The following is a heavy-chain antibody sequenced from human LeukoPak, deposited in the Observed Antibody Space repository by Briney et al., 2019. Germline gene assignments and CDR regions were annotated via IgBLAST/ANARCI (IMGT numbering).Heavy chain of an antibody. Sequence: GGSLRLSCAASGFTFSSYAMSWVRQAPGKGLEWVSAISGSGGSTYYADSVKGRFTISRDNSKNTLYLQMNSLRAEDTAVYYCAKRFEYYYGSGSPSIDYWGQGTLVTVSS. D-gene: IGHD3-10*01. CDR1: GFTFSSYA. V-gene: IGHV3-23*01. CDR2: ISGSGGST. CDR3: AKRFEYYYGSGSPSIDY. J-gene: IGHJ4*02.